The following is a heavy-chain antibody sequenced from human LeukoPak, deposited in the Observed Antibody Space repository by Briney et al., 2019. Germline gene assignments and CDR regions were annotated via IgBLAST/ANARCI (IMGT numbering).Heavy chain of an antibody. D-gene: IGHD1-1*01. V-gene: IGHV3-74*01. CDR2: IKGDGGYT. CDR3: SYNHYDH. Sequence: GGSLRLSCAAFGFTSSSFWMEWVRQAPGKGLEWVSRIKGDGGYTTYADSVKGRFTISRDNAKNTLYLQMNSLRVEDTAVYYCSYNHYDHWGPGTLVTVSS. J-gene: IGHJ4*02. CDR1: GFTSSSFW.